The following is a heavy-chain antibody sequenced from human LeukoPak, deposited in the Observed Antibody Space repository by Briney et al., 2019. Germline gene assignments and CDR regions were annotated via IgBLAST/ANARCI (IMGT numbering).Heavy chain of an antibody. V-gene: IGHV3-7*01. CDR1: RLTFSNSY. D-gene: IGHD4-11*01. CDR2: IKQDGSTK. CDR3: ARRTYSNYFFDY. Sequence: GGSLRLSCEVSRLTFSNSYLTWVRQAPEKGLEWLANIKQDGSTKAYSDSVKGRFTVSGDNAKNSMYLQMNSLRAEDTAVYYCARRTYSNYFFDYWGQGTLVTVSS. J-gene: IGHJ4*02.